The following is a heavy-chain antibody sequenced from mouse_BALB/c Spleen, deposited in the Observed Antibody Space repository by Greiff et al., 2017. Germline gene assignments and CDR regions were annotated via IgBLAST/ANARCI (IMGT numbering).Heavy chain of an antibody. CDR3: AREGLRRGAPYAMDY. J-gene: IGHJ4*01. CDR2: INPSSGYT. Sequence: VQLQQSAAELARPGASVKMSCKASGYTFTSYTMHWVKQRPGQGLEWIGYINPSSGYTEYNQKFKDKTTLTADKSSSTAYMQLSSLTSEDSAVYYCAREGLRRGAPYAMDYWGQGTSVTVSS. CDR1: GYTFTSYT. V-gene: IGHV1-4*02. D-gene: IGHD2-2*01.